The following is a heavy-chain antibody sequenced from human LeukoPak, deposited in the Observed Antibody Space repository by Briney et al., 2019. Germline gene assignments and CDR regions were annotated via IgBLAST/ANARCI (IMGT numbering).Heavy chain of an antibody. J-gene: IGHJ3*02. Sequence: PGGSLRLSCAASGFTPSSYGMHWVRQAPGKGLEWAAVISYDGSNKYYADSVKGRFTISRDNSKSTLDLQMNSLRAEDTAVYYCAKSLYDSRGTDAFDIWGQGTMVTVSS. D-gene: IGHD3-22*01. CDR3: AKSLYDSRGTDAFDI. CDR2: ISYDGSNK. CDR1: GFTPSSYG. V-gene: IGHV3-30*18.